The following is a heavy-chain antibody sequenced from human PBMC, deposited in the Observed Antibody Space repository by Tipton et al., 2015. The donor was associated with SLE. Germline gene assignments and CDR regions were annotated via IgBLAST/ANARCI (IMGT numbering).Heavy chain of an antibody. CDR3: ARHYGSPGYYYGMDV. D-gene: IGHD3-10*01. CDR2: IYPGDSDT. J-gene: IGHJ6*02. Sequence: QSGPEVKKAGESLKISCKGSGYSFSSNWIGWVRQMPGKGLEWMGIIYPGDSDTKYSPSFQGQVTISADKSISTAYLQWSSLKASDTAIYYCARHYGSPGYYYGMDVWGQGTTVTVSS. CDR1: GYSFSSNW. V-gene: IGHV5-51*01.